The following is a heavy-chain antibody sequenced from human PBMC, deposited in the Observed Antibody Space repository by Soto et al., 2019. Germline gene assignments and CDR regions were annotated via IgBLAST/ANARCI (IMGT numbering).Heavy chain of an antibody. CDR3: ARALWFGEYYYGMDV. CDR1: GGSVSSGSYY. V-gene: IGHV4-61*01. J-gene: IGHJ6*02. D-gene: IGHD3-10*01. Sequence: SETLSLTCTVSGGSVSSGSYYWSWIRQPPGKGLEWIGYIYYSGSTNYNPSLKSRVTISVDTSKNQFSLKLSSVTAADTAVYYCARALWFGEYYYGMDVWGQGTTVTVSS. CDR2: IYYSGST.